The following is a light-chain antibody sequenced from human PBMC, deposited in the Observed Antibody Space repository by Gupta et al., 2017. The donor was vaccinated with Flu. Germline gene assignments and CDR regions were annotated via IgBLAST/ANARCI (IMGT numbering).Light chain of an antibody. CDR3: LLYLGADLQWV. Sequence: VTITCGLASGSVFSANNSDWDRQIPAQAPRNLLYRKARRSSGVPDRFSGFILGDKAALTITGAQADDESFYYCLLYLGADLQWVFGGGARVTVL. CDR2: RKA. CDR1: SGSVFSANN. J-gene: IGLJ3*02. V-gene: IGLV8-61*01.